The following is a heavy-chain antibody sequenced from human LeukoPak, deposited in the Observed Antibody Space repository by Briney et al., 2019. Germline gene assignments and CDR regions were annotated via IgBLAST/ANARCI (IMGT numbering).Heavy chain of an antibody. D-gene: IGHD2-15*01. CDR3: ARSGRSSNWFDS. J-gene: IGHJ5*01. V-gene: IGHV4-61*09. CDR1: GDSISSGNYY. Sequence: PSQTLSLTCTVSGDSISSGNYYWSWIRQPAGKGLEWIGHLYISGGTNYNPSLKSRVSMPVDTSKNQFSLKLTSVTAADTAVYYCARSGRSSNWFDSWGQGTLVTVSS. CDR2: LYISGGT.